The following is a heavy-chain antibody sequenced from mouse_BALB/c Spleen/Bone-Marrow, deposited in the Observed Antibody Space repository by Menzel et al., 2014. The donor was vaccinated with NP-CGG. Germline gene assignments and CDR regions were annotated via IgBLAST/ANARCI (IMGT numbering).Heavy chain of an antibody. CDR3: ARITT. V-gene: IGHV14-3*02. Sequence: VHVKQSGAELVKPGASVKLSCTASGFNIKDTYMHWVKQRPEQGLEWTGRIDPANGNTKYDPKFQGKATITADTSSNTAYLQLSSLTSEDTAVYYCARITTWGQGTLVTVSA. CDR2: IDPANGNT. J-gene: IGHJ3*01. D-gene: IGHD2-4*01. CDR1: GFNIKDTY.